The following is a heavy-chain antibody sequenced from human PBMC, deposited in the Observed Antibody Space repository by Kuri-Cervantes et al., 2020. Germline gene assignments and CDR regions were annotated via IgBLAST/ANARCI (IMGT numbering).Heavy chain of an antibody. CDR3: ARGFKGYGDYEEYFDY. Sequence: SQTLSLTCAASGGSISSGGYSWSWIRQPPGKGLEWIGYIYHSGSTYYNPSLKSRVTISVDRSKNQFSLKLSSVTAADTAVYYCARGFKGYGDYEEYFDYWGQGTLVTVSS. D-gene: IGHD4-17*01. CDR1: GGSISSGGYS. CDR2: IYHSGST. J-gene: IGHJ4*02. V-gene: IGHV4-30-2*01.